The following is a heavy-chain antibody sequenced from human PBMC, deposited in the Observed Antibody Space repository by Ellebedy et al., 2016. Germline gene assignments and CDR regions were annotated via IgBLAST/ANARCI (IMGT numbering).Heavy chain of an antibody. J-gene: IGHJ4*02. Sequence: GGSLRLSCAASGFTVSNNYMSWVRQAPGKGLEWVSLIYSGGSTCYAASVKGRFTVSRDGSTNTLYLQMNGLRAEDTAVYYCAKRSAVVADTGLLYWGQGALVTVSS. CDR1: GFTVSNNY. D-gene: IGHD2-15*01. V-gene: IGHV3-66*01. CDR2: IYSGGST. CDR3: AKRSAVVADTGLLY.